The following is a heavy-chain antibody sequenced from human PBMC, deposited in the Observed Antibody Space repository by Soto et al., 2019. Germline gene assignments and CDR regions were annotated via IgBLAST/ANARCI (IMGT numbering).Heavy chain of an antibody. CDR3: ASMGKD. V-gene: IGHV4-34*01. Sequence: SETLSLTCAVYGGAFSGYYWSWIRQPPGKGLEWIGEINHSGSTNYNPSLKSRVTISVDTSKNQFSLKLSSVTAADTAVYYCASMGKDWGQGTLVTVSS. CDR1: GGAFSGYY. D-gene: IGHD7-27*01. CDR2: INHSGST. J-gene: IGHJ4*02.